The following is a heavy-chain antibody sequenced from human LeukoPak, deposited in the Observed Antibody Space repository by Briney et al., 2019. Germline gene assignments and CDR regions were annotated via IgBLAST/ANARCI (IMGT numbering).Heavy chain of an antibody. CDR1: GFPFSSYS. J-gene: IGHJ4*02. V-gene: IGHV3-7*03. CDR2: IKPDGTTK. Sequence: PGGSLRLSCAASGFPFSSYSMTWVRQAPGKGLEWVANIKPDGTTKFYVDSVKGRFTISRDNALNSLYLQMNSLRAEDTAVYYCAKDLYDSSGSRYDYWGQGTLVTVSS. CDR3: AKDLYDSSGSRYDY. D-gene: IGHD3-22*01.